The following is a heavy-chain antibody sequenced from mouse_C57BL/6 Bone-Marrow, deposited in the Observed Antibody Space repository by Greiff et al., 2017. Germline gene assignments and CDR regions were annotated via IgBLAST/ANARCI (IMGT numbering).Heavy chain of an antibody. CDR2: ISYSGST. J-gene: IGHJ1*03. CDR3: ARLLFTTVVDDGYFDV. Sequence: EVQLQESGPGLAKPSQTLSLTCSVTGYSITSDYWNWIRKFPGNKLEYMGYISYSGSTYYNPSPKSRISITQDTSKNQYYLQLNSVTTEDTATYYCARLLFTTVVDDGYFDVGGTGTTVTVSS. D-gene: IGHD1-1*01. CDR1: GYSITSDY. V-gene: IGHV3-8*01.